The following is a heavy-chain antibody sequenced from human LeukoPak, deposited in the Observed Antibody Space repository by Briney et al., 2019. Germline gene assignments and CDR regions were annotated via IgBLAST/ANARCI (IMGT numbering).Heavy chain of an antibody. V-gene: IGHV3-21*01. CDR1: AFTFSIYS. Sequence: PGGSLRLSCAASAFTFSIYSMNWVRQAPGKGLEWVSFISSRSDYIYYADSVKGRFTISRDNAKNSLYLQMNSLRAEDTAVYYCARDPWDSSGYYYTSNYWGQGTLVTVSS. CDR2: ISSRSDYI. J-gene: IGHJ4*02. CDR3: ARDPWDSSGYYYTSNY. D-gene: IGHD3-22*01.